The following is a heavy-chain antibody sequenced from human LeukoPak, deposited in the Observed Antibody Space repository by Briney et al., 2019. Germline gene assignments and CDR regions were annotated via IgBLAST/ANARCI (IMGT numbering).Heavy chain of an antibody. J-gene: IGHJ3*02. D-gene: IGHD1-26*01. V-gene: IGHV1-46*01. CDR2: INPSGGST. CDR1: GYTFTSYY. CDR3: AREHGGSGRHDAFGI. Sequence: ASVKVSCKASGYTFTSYYMHWVRQAPGQGLEWMGIINPSGGSTSYAQKFQGRVTMTRDTSTSTVYMELSSLRSEDTAVYYCAREHGGSGRHDAFGIWGQGTMVTVSS.